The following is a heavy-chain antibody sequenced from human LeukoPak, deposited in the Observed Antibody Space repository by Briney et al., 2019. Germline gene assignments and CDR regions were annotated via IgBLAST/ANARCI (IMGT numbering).Heavy chain of an antibody. V-gene: IGHV4-59*12. D-gene: IGHD5-18*01. Sequence: PSETLSLTCTVSGGSISSYYWSWIRQPPGKGLEWIGYIYYSGSTNYNPSPKSRVTISVDTSKNQFSLKLSSVTAADTAVYYCARDGVYSYGFSYWGQGTLVTVSS. CDR2: IYYSGST. CDR3: ARDGVYSYGFSY. J-gene: IGHJ4*02. CDR1: GGSISSYY.